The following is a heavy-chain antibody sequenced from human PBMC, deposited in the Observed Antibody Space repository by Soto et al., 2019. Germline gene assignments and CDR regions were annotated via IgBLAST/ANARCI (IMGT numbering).Heavy chain of an antibody. V-gene: IGHV1-18*01. D-gene: IGHD6-13*01. CDR2: FSSYYGNT. CDR3: ARGSRSHTKTVAAAGTALLTIDY. CDR1: GYTFTSYG. J-gene: IGHJ4*02. Sequence: ASVKVSCKASGYTFTSYGISWVRQAPGQGLEWKGWFSSYYGNTNYAQKLQGRVTMTTDTSTSTAYMELRSLRSDDTAVYYCARGSRSHTKTVAAAGTALLTIDYWGQGTLVTVSS.